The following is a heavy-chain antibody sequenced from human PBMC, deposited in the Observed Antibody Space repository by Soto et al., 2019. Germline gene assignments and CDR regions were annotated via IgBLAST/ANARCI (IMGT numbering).Heavy chain of an antibody. CDR2: IIPIFGTA. Sequence: SVKVSCKASGGTFSSYAISWVRQAPGQGLEWMGGIIPIFGTANYAQKFQGRVTITADESTSTAYMELSSLRSEDTAVYYCARVSRCSGCSCYYDYWGQGTLVTVSS. D-gene: IGHD2-15*01. CDR1: GGTFSSYA. J-gene: IGHJ4*02. CDR3: ARVSRCSGCSCYYDY. V-gene: IGHV1-69*13.